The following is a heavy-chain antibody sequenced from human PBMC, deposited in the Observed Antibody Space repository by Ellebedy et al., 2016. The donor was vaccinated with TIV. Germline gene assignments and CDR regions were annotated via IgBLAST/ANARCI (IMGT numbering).Heavy chain of an antibody. CDR1: GGSISSSSYY. CDR2: IYYSGST. Sequence: MPSETLSLTCTVSGGSISSSSYYWGWIRQPPGKGLEWIGSIYYSGSTYYNPSLKSRVTISVDTSKNQFSLKLSSVTAADTAVYYFARSPSPSIWPFDYWGQGTLVTVSS. V-gene: IGHV4-39*01. D-gene: IGHD3-10*01. J-gene: IGHJ4*02. CDR3: ARSPSPSIWPFDY.